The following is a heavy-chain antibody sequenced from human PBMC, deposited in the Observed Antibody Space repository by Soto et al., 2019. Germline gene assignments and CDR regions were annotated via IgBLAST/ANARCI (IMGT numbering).Heavy chain of an antibody. CDR3: ASARHIGP. Sequence: GGSLRLSCTASGFTFSNYWMSWVRQAPGKGVEWVANIGQDGSQRNYVDSVKGRFTISRDNAENSLYLQMNSLRAEDTAIYYCASARHIGPWGQGTLVTVSS. CDR1: GFTFSNYW. CDR2: IGQDGSQR. V-gene: IGHV3-7*01. J-gene: IGHJ5*02. D-gene: IGHD2-21*01.